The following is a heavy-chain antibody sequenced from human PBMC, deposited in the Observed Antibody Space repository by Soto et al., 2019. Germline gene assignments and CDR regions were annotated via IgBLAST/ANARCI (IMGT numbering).Heavy chain of an antibody. J-gene: IGHJ6*02. CDR3: ARSDREYAYGLNV. CDR2: ISAYNGNT. Sequence: SEEVSCRASCYTFTSDGISWVRQAPGQGLEWMGWISAYNGNTNYAQKLQGRVTMTTDTSTSTAYMELRSLRTEDTAVYYCARSDREYAYGLNVWGQGITVTVS. CDR1: CYTFTSDG. V-gene: IGHV1-18*01.